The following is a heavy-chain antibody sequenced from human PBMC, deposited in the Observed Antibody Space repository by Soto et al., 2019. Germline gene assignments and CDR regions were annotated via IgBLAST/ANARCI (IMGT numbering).Heavy chain of an antibody. CDR1: GYTFTSYG. CDR2: ISAYNGNT. D-gene: IGHD5-18*01. V-gene: IGHV1-18*01. CDR3: ARDHEYSYARGDGMDV. Sequence: ASVKVSCKASGYTFTSYGISWVRQAPGQGLEWMGWISAYNGNTNYAQKLQGSVTMTTDTSTSTAYMELRSLSSDDTAVYYSARDHEYSYARGDGMDVWGQGTTVTVSS. J-gene: IGHJ6*02.